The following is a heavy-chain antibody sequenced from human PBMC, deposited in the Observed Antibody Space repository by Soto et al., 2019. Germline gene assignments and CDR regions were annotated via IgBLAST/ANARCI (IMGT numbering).Heavy chain of an antibody. D-gene: IGHD5-18*01. CDR3: ARDQGGYSYDYNYYYSMDV. CDR2: IWYDGSNK. Sequence: QVQLVESGGGVVQPGRSLRLSCAASGFTFSSYGMHWVRQAPGKGLEWVAVIWYDGSNKYYADSVKGRFTIARDNSKNTLYMQMNSLRAEDTAVYYCARDQGGYSYDYNYYYSMDVWGHETTVTVSS. CDR1: GFTFSSYG. V-gene: IGHV3-33*01. J-gene: IGHJ6*02.